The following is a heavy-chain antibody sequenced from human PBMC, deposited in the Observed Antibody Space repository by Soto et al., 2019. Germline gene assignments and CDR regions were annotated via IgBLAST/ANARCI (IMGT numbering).Heavy chain of an antibody. CDR3: ARDGDIVVVVAATNWFDP. CDR1: GYTFTSYG. Sequence: SVKDSCKASGYTFTSYGISWVRQAPVQGLEWMGWISAYNGNTNYAQKLQGRVTMTTDTSTSTAYMELRSLRSDDTAVYYCARDGDIVVVVAATNWFDPWGQGTLVIVSS. V-gene: IGHV1-18*04. CDR2: ISAYNGNT. D-gene: IGHD2-15*01. J-gene: IGHJ5*02.